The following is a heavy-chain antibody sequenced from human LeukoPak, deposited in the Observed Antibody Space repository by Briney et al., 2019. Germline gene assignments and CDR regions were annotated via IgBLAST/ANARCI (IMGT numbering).Heavy chain of an antibody. V-gene: IGHV4-31*03. Sequence: SETLSLTCNVSRGSISSGGDYWSWIRQRPGKGLEWMGYTYFTGSTYYNPSLQSRLIISADTSMTQFSLRLRSVTAADTAVYYCARVSFTYGPLDSWGPGILVTVSS. J-gene: IGHJ4*02. CDR1: RGSISSGGDY. CDR3: ARVSFTYGPLDS. D-gene: IGHD4-17*01. CDR2: TYFTGST.